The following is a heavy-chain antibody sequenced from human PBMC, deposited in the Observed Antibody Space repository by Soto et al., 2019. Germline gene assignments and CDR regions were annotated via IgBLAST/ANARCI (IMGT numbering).Heavy chain of an antibody. V-gene: IGHV3-23*01. J-gene: IGHJ6*02. Sequence: EVQLLESGGGLVQPGGSLRLSCAASGFTFSSYAMSWVRQAPGEGLEWGSAISRSGGSTYYADSVKGRFTISRDNSKNTLYLQMNSLSAEDTAVYYCAKDQASSSSWYTSSYYYYGMDVWGQGTTVTVSS. CDR1: GFTFSSYA. CDR2: ISRSGGST. D-gene: IGHD6-13*01. CDR3: AKDQASSSSWYTSSYYYYGMDV.